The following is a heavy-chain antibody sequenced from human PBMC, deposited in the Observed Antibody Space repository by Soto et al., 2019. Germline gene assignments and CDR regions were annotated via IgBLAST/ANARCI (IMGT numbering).Heavy chain of an antibody. D-gene: IGHD3-22*01. CDR3: ARDRAGYYSHFVY. J-gene: IGHJ4*02. CDR2: IMPFFGSG. Sequence: VKVSCKALRGTFTNYAFSWVRQAPGQGLEWMGGIMPFFGSGNYAQKFQGRINITADESTSSVYLELTSLRSEDTAVYYCARDRAGYYSHFVYWGQGTLVTVSS. CDR1: RGTFTNYA. V-gene: IGHV1-69*13.